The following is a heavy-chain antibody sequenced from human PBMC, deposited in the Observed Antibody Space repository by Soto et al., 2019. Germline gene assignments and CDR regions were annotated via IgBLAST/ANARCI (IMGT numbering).Heavy chain of an antibody. D-gene: IGHD2-15*01. CDR3: ARKYCSGGSCYSLFGPQGGGYYYYGMDV. J-gene: IGHJ6*02. Sequence: GASVKVSCKASGGTFSSYAISWVRQAPGQGLEWMGGIIPIFGTANYAQKFQGRVTITADESTSTAYMELSSLRSEDTAVYYCARKYCSGGSCYSLFGPQGGGYYYYGMDVWGQGTTVTVSS. CDR2: IIPIFGTA. V-gene: IGHV1-69*13. CDR1: GGTFSSYA.